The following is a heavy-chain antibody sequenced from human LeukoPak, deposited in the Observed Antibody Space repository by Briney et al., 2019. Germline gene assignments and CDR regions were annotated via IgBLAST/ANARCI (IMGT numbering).Heavy chain of an antibody. CDR2: INWNGGRT. D-gene: IGHD3-22*01. J-gene: IGHJ1*01. V-gene: IGHV3-20*04. CDR1: GFTFDDYG. CDR3: AIYYYDSSGYYYFQH. Sequence: GGSLRLSCAASGFTFDDYGMSWVRQAPGKGLEWVSGINWNGGRTGYADSVKGRFTISRDNAKNSLYLQMNSLRAEDTAVYYCAIYYYDSSGYYYFQHWGQGTLVTVSS.